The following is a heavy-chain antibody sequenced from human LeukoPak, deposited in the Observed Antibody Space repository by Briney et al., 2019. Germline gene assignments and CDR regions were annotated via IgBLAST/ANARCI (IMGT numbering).Heavy chain of an antibody. V-gene: IGHV1-18*01. CDR2: ISTYNGNT. CDR1: GYIFTSFG. Sequence: SVKVSCKTSGYIFTSFGITWVRQAPGQGLEWMGWISTYNGNTNYAQNLQGRVTMTTDTSTSTAYMELRSLRSDDTAVYYCARGGPAARLITFGGVTDYWGQGTLVTVSS. CDR3: ARGGPAARLITFGGVTDY. D-gene: IGHD3-16*01. J-gene: IGHJ4*02.